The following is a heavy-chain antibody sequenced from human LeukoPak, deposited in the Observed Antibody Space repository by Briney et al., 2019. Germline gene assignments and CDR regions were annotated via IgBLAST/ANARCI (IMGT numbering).Heavy chain of an antibody. CDR3: AKTPTVNYYYGMDV. J-gene: IGHJ6*02. Sequence: PVRSLRPSCAPSGFTFSSYGMHWVRQAPGKGVEWVAVISYDGSNKYYADSVKGRLTISRDNSKNTLYLQMNSLRAEDTAVYYCAKTPTVNYYYGMDVWGQGTTVTVSS. CDR1: GFTFSSYG. D-gene: IGHD4-11*01. CDR2: ISYDGSNK. V-gene: IGHV3-30*18.